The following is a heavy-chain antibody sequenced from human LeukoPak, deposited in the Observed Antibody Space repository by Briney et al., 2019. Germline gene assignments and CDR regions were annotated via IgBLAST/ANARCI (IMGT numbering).Heavy chain of an antibody. CDR3: ARWTNFHAFDI. V-gene: IGHV3-23*01. CDR1: GFIFSGSP. CDR2: ISGSGGST. J-gene: IGHJ3*02. Sequence: GGSLRLSCVTSGFIFSGSPMHWVRQAPGKGLEWVSAISGSGGSTYYADSVKGRFTISRDNSKNTLYLQMNSLRAEDTAVYYCARWTNFHAFDIWGQGTLVTVSS. D-gene: IGHD1-1*01.